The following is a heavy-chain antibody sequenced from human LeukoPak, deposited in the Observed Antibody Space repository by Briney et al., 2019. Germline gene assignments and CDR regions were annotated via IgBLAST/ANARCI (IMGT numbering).Heavy chain of an antibody. CDR2: IIPIFGTA. CDR1: GGTFSSYA. D-gene: IGHD4-11*01. J-gene: IGHJ6*03. Sequence: SVKVSCKASGGTFSSYAISWVRQAPGQGLEWMGGIIPIFGTANYAQKFQGRVTITTDESTSTAYMELSSLRSEDTAVYYCARGYSEWGLYYYMDVWGQGTTVTVSS. CDR3: ARGYSEWGLYYYMDV. V-gene: IGHV1-69*05.